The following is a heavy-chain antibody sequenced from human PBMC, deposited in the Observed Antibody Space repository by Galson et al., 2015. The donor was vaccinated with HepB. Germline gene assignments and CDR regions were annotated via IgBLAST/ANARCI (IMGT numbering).Heavy chain of an antibody. J-gene: IGHJ5*02. Sequence: SVKVSCKASGYTFTSYAMHWVRQAPGQRLEWMGWINAGNGNTKYSQKFQGRVTITRDTSASTAYMELSGLRSEDTAVYYCARDGARSGSYYNRYNWFDPWGQGTLVTVSS. V-gene: IGHV1-3*01. D-gene: IGHD3-10*01. CDR1: GYTFTSYA. CDR2: INAGNGNT. CDR3: ARDGARSGSYYNRYNWFDP.